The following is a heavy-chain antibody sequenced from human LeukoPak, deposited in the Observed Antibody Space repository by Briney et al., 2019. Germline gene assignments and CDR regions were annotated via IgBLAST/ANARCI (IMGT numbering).Heavy chain of an antibody. D-gene: IGHD1-26*01. CDR2: ISGSGGST. J-gene: IGHJ4*02. CDR3: AKGAEYFDY. Sequence: GGSLRLSCAASGFTVSSNYMSWVRQAPGKGLEWVSAISGSGGSTYYADSVKGRFTISRDDSKNTLYLQMNSLRAEDTAVYYCAKGAEYFDYWGQGTLVTVSS. CDR1: GFTVSSNY. V-gene: IGHV3-23*01.